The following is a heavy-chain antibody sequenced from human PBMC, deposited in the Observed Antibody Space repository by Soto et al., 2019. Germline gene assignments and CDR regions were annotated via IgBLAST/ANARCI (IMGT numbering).Heavy chain of an antibody. J-gene: IGHJ4*02. CDR2: IYHTGRT. CDR1: GGSISSYY. D-gene: IGHD1-7*01. CDR3: ARVTIGTTVYFHY. V-gene: IGHV4-59*01. Sequence: SETLSLTCTVSGGSISSYYWSWIRQPPGKGLEWIGYIYHTGRTNYNPSLNRRVTFSVDTSKNQFSLKLSSVTAADTAVYYCARVTIGTTVYFHYWGQGTLVTVSS.